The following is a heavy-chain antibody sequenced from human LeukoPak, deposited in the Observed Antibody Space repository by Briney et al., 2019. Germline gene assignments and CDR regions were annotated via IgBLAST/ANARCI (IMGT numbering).Heavy chain of an antibody. CDR1: GRSFSGYY. D-gene: IGHD4-17*01. CDR3: ARSHTVLGDRQQIDY. V-gene: IGHV4-34*01. Sequence: SETLSLTCAVYGRSFSGYYWSWIRQPPGKGLEWIGEINHSGSTNYNPSLKSRVTISVDTSKNQFSLKLSSVTAADTAVYYCARSHTVLGDRQQIDYWGQGTLVTVSS. CDR2: INHSGST. J-gene: IGHJ4*02.